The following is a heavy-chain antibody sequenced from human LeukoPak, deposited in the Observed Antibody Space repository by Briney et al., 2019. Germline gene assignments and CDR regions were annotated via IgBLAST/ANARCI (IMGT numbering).Heavy chain of an antibody. CDR2: IYYSGST. D-gene: IGHD6-19*01. CDR3: ARRPRIAVAGPPFDY. Sequence: KPSETLSLTCTVSGGSISSSSYYWRWIRQPPGKGLEWMVSIYYSGSTYYNPSLKSRVTISVDTSKNQFSLRLTSVTAADTAVYYCARRPRIAVAGPPFDYWGQGTLAAVSS. J-gene: IGHJ4*02. V-gene: IGHV4-39*01. CDR1: GGSISSSSYY.